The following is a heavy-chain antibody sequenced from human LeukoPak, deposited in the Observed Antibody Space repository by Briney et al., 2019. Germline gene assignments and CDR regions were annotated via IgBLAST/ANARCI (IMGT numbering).Heavy chain of an antibody. D-gene: IGHD6-19*01. J-gene: IGHJ4*02. Sequence: PGGSLRLSCAASGSTFSSYAMHWVRQAPGKGLEWVAVISYDGSNKYCADSVKGRFTISRDNSKNTLYLQMNSLRAEDTAVHYCARDSQYSSGWSWTFDYWGQGTLVTVSS. CDR2: ISYDGSNK. CDR3: ARDSQYSSGWSWTFDY. V-gene: IGHV3-30-3*01. CDR1: GSTFSSYA.